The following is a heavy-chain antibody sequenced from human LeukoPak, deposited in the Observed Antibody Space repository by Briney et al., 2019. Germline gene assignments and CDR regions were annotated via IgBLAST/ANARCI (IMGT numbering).Heavy chain of an antibody. CDR2: IIPIFGTA. J-gene: IGHJ4*02. CDR1: GGTFSSYA. V-gene: IGHV1-69*06. D-gene: IGHD4-17*01. Sequence: SVKVSCKASGGTFSSYAISWVRQAPGQGLEWMGGIIPIFGTANYAQKFQGRVTITADKSTSTAYMELSSLRSEDTAVYYCARAWYGDYYYDYWGQGTLVTVSS. CDR3: ARAWYGDYYYDY.